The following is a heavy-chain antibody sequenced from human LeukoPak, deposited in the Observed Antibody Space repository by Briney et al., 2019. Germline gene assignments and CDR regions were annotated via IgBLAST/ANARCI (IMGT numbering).Heavy chain of an antibody. D-gene: IGHD3-9*01. Sequence: GGSLRLSCAASGFTFSSYWMHWVRQAPGKGLVWVSRINSDGSSTSYADSVKGRFTISRDNAKNTLYLQMNSLRAEDTAVYYCARSLTYYDILTGYYPAYYFDYWGQGTLVTVSS. J-gene: IGHJ4*02. CDR3: ARSLTYYDILTGYYPAYYFDY. CDR1: GFTFSSYW. V-gene: IGHV3-74*01. CDR2: INSDGSST.